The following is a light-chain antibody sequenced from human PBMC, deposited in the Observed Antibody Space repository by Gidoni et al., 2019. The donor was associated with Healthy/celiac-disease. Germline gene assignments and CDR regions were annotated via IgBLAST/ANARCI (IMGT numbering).Light chain of an antibody. CDR1: QSVSSY. J-gene: IGKJ5*01. CDR2: DAS. CDR3: QQRSNWPPEP. Sequence: EIVLTQSPATLSLSPGERATLSCRASQSVSSYLAWCQQKPGQAPSLLIYDASNRATGIPARFSGSGSGTDFTLTISSLEPEDFAVYYCQQRSNWPPEPFGQGTRLEIK. V-gene: IGKV3-11*01.